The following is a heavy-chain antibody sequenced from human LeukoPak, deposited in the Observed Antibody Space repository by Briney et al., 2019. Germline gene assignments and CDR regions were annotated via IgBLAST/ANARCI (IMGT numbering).Heavy chain of an antibody. J-gene: IGHJ4*02. CDR1: GGSISSYY. D-gene: IGHD4-17*01. Sequence: PSETLSLTCTVSGGSISSYYWSWIRKPPGKGLEWIGYIYYSGSTNYNPSLKSRVTISVDTSKNQFSLKLSSVTAADTAVYYCARHYGDYGLDYWGQGTLVTVSS. CDR2: IYYSGST. V-gene: IGHV4-59*01. CDR3: ARHYGDYGLDY.